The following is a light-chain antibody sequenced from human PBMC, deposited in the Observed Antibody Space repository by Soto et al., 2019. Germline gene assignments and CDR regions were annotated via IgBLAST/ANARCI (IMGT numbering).Light chain of an antibody. V-gene: IGKV3-20*01. CDR2: DAS. CDR3: QQYGSSSWT. J-gene: IGKJ1*01. CDR1: QSVNIY. Sequence: EIVLTQSPATLSLSPGERATLSCRASQSVNIYLAWYQQKPGQAPRLLIYDASNRATGIPDRFSCSGSGTDFTLTISRLEPEDFAVYYCQQYGSSSWTFGQGTKVDIK.